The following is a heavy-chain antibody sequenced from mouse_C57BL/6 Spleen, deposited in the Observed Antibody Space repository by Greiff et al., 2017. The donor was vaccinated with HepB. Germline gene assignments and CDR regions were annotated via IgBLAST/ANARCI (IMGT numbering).Heavy chain of an antibody. V-gene: IGHV1-61*01. CDR2: IYPSDSET. D-gene: IGHD1-1*01. CDR3: ARGGGYYGSPYYAMDY. J-gene: IGHJ4*01. Sequence: VQLQQPGAELVRPGSSVKLSCKASGYTFTSYWMDWVKQRPGQGLEWIGNIYPSDSETHYNQKFKDKATLTVDKSSSTAYMQLSSLTSEDSAVYYCARGGGYYGSPYYAMDYWGQGTSVTVSS. CDR1: GYTFTSYW.